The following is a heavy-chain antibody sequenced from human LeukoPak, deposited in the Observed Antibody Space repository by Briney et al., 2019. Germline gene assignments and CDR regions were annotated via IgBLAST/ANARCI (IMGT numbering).Heavy chain of an antibody. D-gene: IGHD3-16*01. CDR2: IIPIFGTA. CDR3: ARDERGYFDY. J-gene: IGHJ4*02. CDR1: GGTFSSYA. V-gene: IGHV1-69*13. Sequence: WASVKVSCKASGGTFSSYAISWVRQAPGQGLEWMGGIIPIFGTANYAQKFQSRVTITADESTSTAYMELSSLRSEDTAVYYCARDERGYFDYWGQGTLVTVSS.